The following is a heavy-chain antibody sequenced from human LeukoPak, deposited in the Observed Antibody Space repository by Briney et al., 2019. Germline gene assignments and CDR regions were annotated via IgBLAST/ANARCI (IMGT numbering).Heavy chain of an antibody. V-gene: IGHV3-48*02. D-gene: IGHD4-23*01. CDR2: ISSSSSTI. Sequence: GGSLRLSCAASGFTFTSYPMSWVRQAPGKGLEWVSYISSSSSTIYYADPVKGRFTISRDNAKNSLYLQMNSLRDEDTAVYYCLIGNYGGNSPFDYWGQGTLVTVSS. CDR3: LIGNYGGNSPFDY. CDR1: GFTFTSYP. J-gene: IGHJ4*02.